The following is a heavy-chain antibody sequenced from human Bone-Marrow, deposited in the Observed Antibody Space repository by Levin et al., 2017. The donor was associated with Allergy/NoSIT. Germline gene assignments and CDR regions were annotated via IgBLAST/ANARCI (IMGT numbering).Heavy chain of an antibody. CDR2: FDPEDGET. V-gene: IGHV1-24*01. J-gene: IGHJ4*02. CDR3: ATSQNIVATIAMGPQDY. Sequence: EASVKVSCKVSGYTLTELSMHWVRQAPGKGLEWMGGFDPEDGETIYAQKFQGRVTMTEDTSTDTAYMELSSLRSEDTAVYYCATSQNIVATIAMGPQDYWGQGTLVTVSS. CDR1: GYTLTELS. D-gene: IGHD5-12*01.